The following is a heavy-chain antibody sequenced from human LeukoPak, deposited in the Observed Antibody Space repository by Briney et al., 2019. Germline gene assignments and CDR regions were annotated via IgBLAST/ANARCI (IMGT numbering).Heavy chain of an antibody. D-gene: IGHD5-18*01. CDR2: IWYDGSNK. CDR3: AKAYSYGYDY. V-gene: IGHV3-30*02. CDR1: GFTFSSYG. J-gene: IGHJ4*02. Sequence: GGSLRLSCVASGFTFSSYGMHWVRQAPGKGLEWVAFIWYDGSNKYYADSVKGRFTISRDNSKNTLSLQMSSLRPDDTAVYYCAKAYSYGYDYWGQGTLVTVSP.